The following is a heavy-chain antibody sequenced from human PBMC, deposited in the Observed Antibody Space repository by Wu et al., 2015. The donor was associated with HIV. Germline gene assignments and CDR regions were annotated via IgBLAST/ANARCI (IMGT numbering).Heavy chain of an antibody. CDR3: ATDSGDYYYMDV. CDR1: GHTLTELS. CDR2: FDSKDGET. J-gene: IGHJ6*03. D-gene: IGHD1-1*01. V-gene: IGHV1-24*01. Sequence: QVLLVQSGAEVKKPGASVKVSCKISGHTLTELSIHWVRQGPGKGLEWMGGFDSKDGETMFAQRFQGRVTMTEDTSTDTAYMELSSLRSEDTAVYYCATDSGDYYYMDVWGKGTTVTVSS.